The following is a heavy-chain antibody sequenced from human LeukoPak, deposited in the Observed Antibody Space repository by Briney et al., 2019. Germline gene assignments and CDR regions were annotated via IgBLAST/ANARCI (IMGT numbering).Heavy chain of an antibody. Sequence: ASVKVSCKASGYTFTSYGISWVRQAPGQGLEWMGWISAYNGKTNYAQKLQGRVTMTTDTSTSTAYMELRSLRSDDTAVYYCARDYTPSPYYDFWSGYYFGDYWGQGTLVTVSS. D-gene: IGHD3-3*01. CDR3: ARDYTPSPYYDFWSGYYFGDY. CDR1: GYTFTSYG. J-gene: IGHJ4*02. V-gene: IGHV1-18*01. CDR2: ISAYNGKT.